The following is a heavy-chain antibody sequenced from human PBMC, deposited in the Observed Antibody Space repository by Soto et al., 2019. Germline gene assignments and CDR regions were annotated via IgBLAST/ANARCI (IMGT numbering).Heavy chain of an antibody. J-gene: IGHJ4*02. CDR3: ARDECWGSNTSCQEFDY. CDR2: IWYDGSNK. V-gene: IGHV3-33*01. Sequence: VQLVESGGGVVQPGRSLRLSCAASGFTFSSYGMHWVRQAPGKGLEWVAVIWYDGSNKYDADSVKGRFTISRDNSKNTLYLQMNSLRAEDTAVYYCARDECWGSNTSCQEFDYWGQGTLVTVSS. CDR1: GFTFSSYG. D-gene: IGHD2-2*01.